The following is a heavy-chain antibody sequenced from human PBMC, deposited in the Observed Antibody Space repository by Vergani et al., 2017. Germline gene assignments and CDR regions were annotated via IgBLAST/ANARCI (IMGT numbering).Heavy chain of an antibody. D-gene: IGHD3-10*01. CDR3: ARDLGSFWSVEGIRYFDL. Sequence: QVQLVQSGAEVKKPGSSVKVSCKASGGTFSSYAISWVRQAPGQGLEWMGWINPNSGGTNYAQKFQGRVTMTRDTSISTAYMELSRLRSDDTAVYYCARDLGSFWSVEGIRYFDLWGRGTLVTVSS. J-gene: IGHJ2*01. V-gene: IGHV1-2*02. CDR2: INPNSGGT. CDR1: GGTFSSYA.